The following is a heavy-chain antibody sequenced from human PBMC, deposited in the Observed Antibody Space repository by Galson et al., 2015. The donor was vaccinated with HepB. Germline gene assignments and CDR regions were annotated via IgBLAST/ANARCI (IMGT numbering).Heavy chain of an antibody. CDR2: IDPRDSNT. CDR3: ARRIATSGRGGLGKDV. J-gene: IGHJ6*02. D-gene: IGHD6-13*01. CDR1: GYTFPNYW. V-gene: IGHV5-10-1*01. Sequence: QSGAEVIKPGESLRMSCKGSGYTFPNYWIHWVRQMPGKGLEWMGRIDPRDSNTNYRRSFQGHVTISVEKSINTAYLQWSGLKASATAMYYCARRIATSGRGGLGKDVGGQGPTVTVSS.